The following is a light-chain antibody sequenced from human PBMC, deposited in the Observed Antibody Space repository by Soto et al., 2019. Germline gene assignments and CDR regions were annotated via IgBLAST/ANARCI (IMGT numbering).Light chain of an antibody. Sequence: DIVMTQSPLSLPVTPGAPGSIFCRPSPRLLYSNGYNYWDWYLRKPGQYPQLLIYLGSNRASGVPDRFSGSVSGTDFTLKISRVEAEDVGLYYCMQALQAPLTFGQGTKVDI. J-gene: IGKJ1*01. V-gene: IGKV2-28*01. CDR3: MQALQAPLT. CDR1: PRLLYSNGYNY. CDR2: LGS.